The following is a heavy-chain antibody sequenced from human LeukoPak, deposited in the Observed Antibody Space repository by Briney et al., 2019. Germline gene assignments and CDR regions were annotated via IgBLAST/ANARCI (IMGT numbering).Heavy chain of an antibody. CDR2: IYHSGST. D-gene: IGHD3-22*01. CDR3: ARIGYDSSGYLSPFDY. J-gene: IGHJ4*02. CDR1: GGSISSSNW. V-gene: IGHV4-4*02. Sequence: SETLSLTCAVSGGSISSSNWWSWVRQPPGKGLEWIGEIYHSGSTNYNPSLKSRVTISVDKSKNQFSLKLSSVTAADTAVYYCARIGYDSSGYLSPFDYWGQGTLVTVSS.